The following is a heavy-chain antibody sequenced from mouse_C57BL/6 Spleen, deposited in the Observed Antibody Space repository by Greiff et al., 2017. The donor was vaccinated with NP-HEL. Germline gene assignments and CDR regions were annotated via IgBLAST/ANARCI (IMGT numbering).Heavy chain of an antibody. CDR3: TTIYYDYDMFAY. D-gene: IGHD2-4*01. CDR2: IDPEDGDT. V-gene: IGHV14-1*01. CDR1: GFNITDYY. J-gene: IGHJ3*01. Sequence: VQLQQSGAELVRPGASVKLSCTASGFNITDYYMHWVKQRPEQGLEWIGRIDPEDGDTEYAPKFQGKATMTADTSSNTAYLQLSSLTSEDTAVYYCTTIYYDYDMFAYWGQGTLVTVSA.